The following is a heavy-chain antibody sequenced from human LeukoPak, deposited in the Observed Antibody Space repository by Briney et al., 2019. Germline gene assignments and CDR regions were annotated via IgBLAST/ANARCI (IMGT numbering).Heavy chain of an antibody. Sequence: ASVKVSCKASGYTFTSYAMHWVRQAPGQRLEWMGWINAGNGNTKYSQKFQGRVTITRDTSASTAYMELSSLRSEDTAVYYCARGDRVLRYFDWFSGAFDIWGQGTMVTVSS. J-gene: IGHJ3*02. CDR1: GYTFTSYA. CDR3: ARGDRVLRYFDWFSGAFDI. D-gene: IGHD3-9*01. CDR2: INAGNGNT. V-gene: IGHV1-3*01.